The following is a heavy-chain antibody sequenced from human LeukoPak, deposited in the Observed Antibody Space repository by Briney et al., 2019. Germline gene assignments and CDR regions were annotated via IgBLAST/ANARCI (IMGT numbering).Heavy chain of an antibody. CDR1: GGSISSYY. Sequence: SETLSLTCTVSGGSISSYYWSWVRQPPGKGLEWIGFVYYTGSTNYSPSLKSRVTISVDTSKNQFSLKLRSVTAADTAVYYCAKISSSNWYNERGAFDVWGQGTMVTVSS. V-gene: IGHV4-59*01. J-gene: IGHJ3*01. CDR3: AKISSSNWYNERGAFDV. CDR2: VYYTGST. D-gene: IGHD6-13*01.